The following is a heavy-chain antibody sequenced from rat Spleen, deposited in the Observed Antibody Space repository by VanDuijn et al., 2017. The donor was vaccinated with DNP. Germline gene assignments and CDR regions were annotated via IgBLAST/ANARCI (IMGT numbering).Heavy chain of an antibody. CDR1: GFLLTSYG. Sequence: QVQLKESGPGLVQPSQTLSLTCTVSGFLLTSYGVSWVRQSPGKGLEWIAAISSGGSTYYNSPLKSRLSISRDTSKSQVFLKMNSLQPEDTGTYYCARRGLRAPFDYWGQGTLVTVSS. V-gene: IGHV2S8*01. CDR2: ISSGGST. J-gene: IGHJ3*01. CDR3: ARRGLRAPFDY. D-gene: IGHD1-11*01.